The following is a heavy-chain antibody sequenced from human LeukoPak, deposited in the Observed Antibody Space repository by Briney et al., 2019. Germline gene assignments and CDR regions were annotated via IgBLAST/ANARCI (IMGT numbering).Heavy chain of an antibody. J-gene: IGHJ5*02. Sequence: ASVKVSCKASGYTFTSYYMHWVRQAPGQGLEWMGIINPSGGSTSCAQKFQGRVTMTRDMSTSTVYMELSSLRSEDTAVYYCARDGGAFTITNWFDPWGQGTLVTVSS. D-gene: IGHD3-3*01. CDR2: INPSGGST. CDR3: ARDGGAFTITNWFDP. CDR1: GYTFTSYY. V-gene: IGHV1-46*01.